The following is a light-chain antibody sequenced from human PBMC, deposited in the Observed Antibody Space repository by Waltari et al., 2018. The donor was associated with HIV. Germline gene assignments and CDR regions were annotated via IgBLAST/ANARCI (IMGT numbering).Light chain of an antibody. Sequence: QTVVTQEPSFSVSPGGTVTLTCGLSSGSVSTNYYPSWYQQTPGQAPRTLIYSTDTRSSGVPDRFSGSKSGTSASLAISGLRSDDEADYYCAAWDGSLSVVLFGGGTKLTVL. V-gene: IGLV8-61*01. CDR2: STD. CDR1: SGSVSTNYY. CDR3: AAWDGSLSVVL. J-gene: IGLJ3*02.